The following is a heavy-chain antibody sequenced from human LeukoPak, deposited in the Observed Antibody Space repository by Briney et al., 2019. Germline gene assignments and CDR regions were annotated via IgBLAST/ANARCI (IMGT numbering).Heavy chain of an antibody. J-gene: IGHJ4*02. CDR1: GFTFSSYS. CDR2: ISSSSSYI. D-gene: IGHD3-22*01. CDR3: ASVGDQTGLYYYDSSGYLGY. Sequence: PGGSLRLSSAASGFTFSSYSMNWVRQAPGKGLEWVSSISSSSSYIYYADSVKGRFTISRDNAKNSLYLQMNSLRAEDTAVYYCASVGDQTGLYYYDSSGYLGYWGQGTLVTVSS. V-gene: IGHV3-21*01.